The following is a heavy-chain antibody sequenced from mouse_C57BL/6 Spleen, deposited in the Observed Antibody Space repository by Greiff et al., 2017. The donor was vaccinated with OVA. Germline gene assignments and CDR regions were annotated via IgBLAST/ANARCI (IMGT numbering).Heavy chain of an antibody. CDR1: GFSLTSYG. V-gene: IGHV2-5*01. J-gene: IGHJ4*01. Sequence: QVQLQQSGPGLVQPSQSLSITCTVSGFSLTSYGVHWVRQSPGTGLEWLGVIWRGGSTDYNAAFMSRLSITKDNSKSQVFFKMNSLQADDTAIYYCAKKKSDGYRYAMDYWGQGTSVTVSS. CDR2: IWRGGST. D-gene: IGHD2-3*01. CDR3: AKKKSDGYRYAMDY.